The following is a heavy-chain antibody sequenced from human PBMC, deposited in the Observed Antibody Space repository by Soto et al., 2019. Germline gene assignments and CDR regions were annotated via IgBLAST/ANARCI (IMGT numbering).Heavy chain of an antibody. CDR3: AKFSNNFDY. V-gene: IGHV4-59*02. J-gene: IGHJ4*02. CDR1: GGSVSRYY. CDR2: VYYSGIT. D-gene: IGHD4-4*01. Sequence: SETLSLTCTVSGGSVSRYYWSWIRQPPGKGLEWIGYVYYSGITKYNPSLQSRITMSVDTSKNQFSLRLSSVTAADTAVYYCAKFSNNFDYWGQGTLVTVSS.